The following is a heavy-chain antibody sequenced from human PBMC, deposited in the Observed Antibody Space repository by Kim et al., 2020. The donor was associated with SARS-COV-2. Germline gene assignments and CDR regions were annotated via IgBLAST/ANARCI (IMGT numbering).Heavy chain of an antibody. CDR1: GFTFRNYY. CDR3: ARDLVPEKEDNWFDP. CDR2: IDNNGGIQ. Sequence: GGSLRLSCAASGFTFRNYYMSWIRQAPGKGLEWLSYIDNNGGIQYYADSVKGRFTISRDNARNSLFLQMTSLRVEDTAVYYCARDLVPEKEDNWFDPWGHGTLVSVSS. V-gene: IGHV3-11*01. D-gene: IGHD2-2*01. J-gene: IGHJ5*02.